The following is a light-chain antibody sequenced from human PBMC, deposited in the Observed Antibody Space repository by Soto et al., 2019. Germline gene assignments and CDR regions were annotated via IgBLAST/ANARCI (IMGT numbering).Light chain of an antibody. CDR3: QQYGSSRT. CDR2: DAS. J-gene: IGKJ1*01. Sequence: EIVMTQSPATLSLSPGERATLSCRASQSVSSSYLAWYQQKPGQAPRLLIYDASNRATGIPDRFSGGGSGTDFTLTISRLEPEDFAVYYCQQYGSSRTFGQGTKVDIK. V-gene: IGKV3-20*01. CDR1: QSVSSSY.